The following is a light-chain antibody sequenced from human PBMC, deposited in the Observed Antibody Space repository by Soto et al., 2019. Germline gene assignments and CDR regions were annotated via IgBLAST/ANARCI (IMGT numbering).Light chain of an antibody. J-gene: IGKJ1*01. V-gene: IGKV3-11*01. CDR2: DAS. CDR3: QRYGSSPT. CDR1: QSISTY. Sequence: IVLTQSPATLSLSPGERATLSCRAGQSISTYLAWYQQKSGQAPRLLIYDASNRATGTPARFSGSGSGTDFTLTISSLEPEDSAVYYCQRYGSSPTFGQGTKVDIK.